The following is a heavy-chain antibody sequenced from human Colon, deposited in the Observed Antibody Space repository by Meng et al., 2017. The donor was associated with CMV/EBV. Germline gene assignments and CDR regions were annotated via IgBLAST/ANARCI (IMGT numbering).Heavy chain of an antibody. CDR1: GFTFSSFW. CDR3: TRGAASGVTAPDY. V-gene: IGHV3-74*01. Sequence: GGSLRLSCAASGFTFSSFWMYWVRQSAGKGLEWVSRVKNDGTRTDYADFVQDRFTIFRDNSQKTLYLQMNSLRAEDTAIYYCTRGAASGVTAPDYWGQGTLVTVSS. J-gene: IGHJ4*02. D-gene: IGHD2-21*02. CDR2: VKNDGTRT.